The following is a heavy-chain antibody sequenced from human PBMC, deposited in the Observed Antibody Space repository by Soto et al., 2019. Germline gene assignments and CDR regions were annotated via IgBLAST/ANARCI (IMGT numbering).Heavy chain of an antibody. Sequence: PSETLSLTCTVSGGSISSSSYYWGWIRQPPGKGLEWIGSIYYSGSTYYNPSLKSRVTISVDTSKNQFSLKLSSVTAADTAVYYCARPKDAYCGGDCYYFDYWGQGTLVTVSS. CDR3: ARPKDAYCGGDCYYFDY. CDR2: IYYSGST. J-gene: IGHJ4*02. V-gene: IGHV4-39*01. CDR1: GGSISSSSYY. D-gene: IGHD2-21*01.